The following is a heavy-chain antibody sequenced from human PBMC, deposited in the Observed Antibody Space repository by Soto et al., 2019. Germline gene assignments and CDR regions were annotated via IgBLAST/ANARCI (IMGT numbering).Heavy chain of an antibody. V-gene: IGHV5-10-1*01. D-gene: IGHD2-15*01. CDR1: GYSCTSYW. CDR2: IDPSDSYT. J-gene: IGHJ6*02. CDR3: ARYCSGGSCYSNYYYGMDV. Sequence: PGESLKISCKGSGYSCTSYWISWVRQMPGKGLEWMGRIDPSDSYTNYSPSFQGHVTISADKSISTAYLQWSSLKASDTAMYYCARYCSGGSCYSNYYYGMDVWGQGTTVTVSS.